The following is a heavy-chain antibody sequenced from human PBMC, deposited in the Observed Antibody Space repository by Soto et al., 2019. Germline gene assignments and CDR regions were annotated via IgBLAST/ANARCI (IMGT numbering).Heavy chain of an antibody. CDR3: ARLMGTSFDL. J-gene: IGHJ4*02. V-gene: IGHV3-72*01. CDR2: ARNKAHSYTT. CDR1: GFIFSDHH. Sequence: EVQLVESGGGLVQPGGSLRLSCAASGFIFSDHHMDWVRQAPGKGLEWVGRARNKAHSYTTAYAASVKGRFTISRDDSKNSLSLQMNSLKSEDTAVYFCARLMGTSFDLGGQGTLVTVSS. D-gene: IGHD2-8*01.